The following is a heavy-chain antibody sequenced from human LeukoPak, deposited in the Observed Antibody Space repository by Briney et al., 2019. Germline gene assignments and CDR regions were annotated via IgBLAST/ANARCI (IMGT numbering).Heavy chain of an antibody. J-gene: IGHJ4*02. Sequence: SGGSLRLSCAASGFTFSSYWMSWVRQAPGKGLEWVANIKQDGSEKYYVDSVKGRFTISRDNAKNSLYLQMNSLRAEDTAVYYCARERGPHCSSTSCYIEGGGDYWGQGTLVTVSS. D-gene: IGHD2-2*02. CDR1: GFTFSSYW. V-gene: IGHV3-7*01. CDR2: IKQDGSEK. CDR3: ARERGPHCSSTSCYIEGGGDY.